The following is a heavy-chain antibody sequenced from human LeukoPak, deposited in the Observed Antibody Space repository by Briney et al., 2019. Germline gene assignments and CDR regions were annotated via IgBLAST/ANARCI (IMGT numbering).Heavy chain of an antibody. V-gene: IGHV3-23*01. CDR2: ILRSDSRT. D-gene: IGHD3-22*01. CDR3: AKNGAITMIVVVIRYYFDY. Sequence: GGSLRLSCAASGFTLNNHVMTWVRQAPGQGLEWVSSILRSDSRTYYADSVKGRFTISRDNSKNTLYLQMNSLRAEDTAVYYCAKNGAITMIVVVIRYYFDYWGQGTLVTVSS. J-gene: IGHJ4*02. CDR1: GFTLNNHV.